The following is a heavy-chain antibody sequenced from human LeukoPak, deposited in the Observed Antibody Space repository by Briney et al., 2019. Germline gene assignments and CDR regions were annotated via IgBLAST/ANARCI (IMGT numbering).Heavy chain of an antibody. CDR3: ARAGGDYYYYYYMDV. J-gene: IGHJ6*03. Sequence: PSETLSLTCTVSGGSISSYYWSWIRQPPGQGLEGIGYIYYSGSTNYNPSLKSRVTISVDTSKNQFSLKLSSVTAADTAVYYCARAGGDYYYYYYMDVWGKGTTVTSP. V-gene: IGHV4-59*01. D-gene: IGHD4-17*01. CDR2: IYYSGST. CDR1: GGSISSYY.